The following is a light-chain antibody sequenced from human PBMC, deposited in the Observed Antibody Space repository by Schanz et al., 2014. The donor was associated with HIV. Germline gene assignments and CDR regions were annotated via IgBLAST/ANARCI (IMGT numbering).Light chain of an antibody. V-gene: IGKV3-11*01. CDR2: DTS. CDR3: QQRGSWPLT. Sequence: VLTQSPGTLSLSPGEGAALSCRASQSVRSTHLAWYQQRAGQAPRLLIYDTSNRATGIPARFSGSGSGTDFTLSISNLEPEDSAVYYCQQRGSWPLTFGGGTKVEIE. CDR1: QSVRSTH. J-gene: IGKJ4*01.